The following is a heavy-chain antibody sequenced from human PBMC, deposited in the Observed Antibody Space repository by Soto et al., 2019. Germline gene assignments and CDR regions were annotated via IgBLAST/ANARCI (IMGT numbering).Heavy chain of an antibody. CDR3: ARGKYYDILTGYDYYYGMDV. J-gene: IGHJ6*02. CDR1: GFTFSSYS. V-gene: IGHV3-21*01. CDR2: LSSSSSYI. Sequence: EVQLVESGGGLVKPGGSLRLSCAASGFTFSSYSMNWVRQAPGKGLEWVSSLSSSSSYIYYADSVKGRFTISRDNAKNSLYLQMNSLRAEDTAVYYCARGKYYDILTGYDYYYGMDVWGQGTTVTVSS. D-gene: IGHD3-9*01.